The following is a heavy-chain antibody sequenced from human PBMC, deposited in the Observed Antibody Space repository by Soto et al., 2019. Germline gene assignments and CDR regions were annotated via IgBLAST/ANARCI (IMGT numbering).Heavy chain of an antibody. D-gene: IGHD3-3*01. J-gene: IGHJ4*02. CDR3: ARDEWRDEGLFDY. Sequence: QVQLQQSGPGLVKPSQTLSLTCAISGDSVSSNSAAWNWIRQSPSRGLEWLGRTYYRSKWYYDYAASVKSRISINPDTSKNQFSLQLDSVTPEDTAVYYCARDEWRDEGLFDYWGQGTLVTVSS. CDR1: GDSVSSNSAA. V-gene: IGHV6-1*01. CDR2: TYYRSKWYY.